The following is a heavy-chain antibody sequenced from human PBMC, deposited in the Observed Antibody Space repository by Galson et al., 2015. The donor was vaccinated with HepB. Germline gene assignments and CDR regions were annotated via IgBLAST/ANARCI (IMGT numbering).Heavy chain of an antibody. J-gene: IGHJ3*02. Sequence: CAISGDSVSKNGAAWNWIRQSPSRGLEWLGRTYYRSKWSSDYAVSMKSRITINPDTSKNQFSLQLNSVTPEDTAVYYCARDFHWAFDIWGQGTMVTVSS. CDR3: ARDFHWAFDI. V-gene: IGHV6-1*01. CDR1: GDSVSKNGAA. CDR2: TYYRSKWSS.